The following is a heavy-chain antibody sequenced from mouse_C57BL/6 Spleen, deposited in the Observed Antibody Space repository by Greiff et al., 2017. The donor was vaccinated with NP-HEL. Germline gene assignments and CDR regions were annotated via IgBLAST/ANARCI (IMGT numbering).Heavy chain of an antibody. CDR1: GYTFTSYW. D-gene: IGHD1-1*01. CDR2: IDPSDSYT. V-gene: IGHV1-69*01. Sequence: VQLQQPGAELVMPGASVKLSCKASGYTFTSYWMHWVKQRPGQGLEWIGEIDPSDSYTNYNQKFKGKSTLTLDKSSSTAYMQLSSLTSEDSAVYYCARGEYYTNFDYWGQGTTLTVSS. CDR3: ARGEYYTNFDY. J-gene: IGHJ2*01.